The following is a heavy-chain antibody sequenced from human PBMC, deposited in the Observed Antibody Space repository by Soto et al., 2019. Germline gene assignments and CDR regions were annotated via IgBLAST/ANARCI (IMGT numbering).Heavy chain of an antibody. D-gene: IGHD3-10*01. Sequence: GGSLRLSCAASGFTFSNYAMSWVRQAPGKGLEWVSTISGSGGSTYYADSVKGRFTISRDNSKNTLYLQMSSLRAEDTAVYYCDKNPYESGSYPLFDYWCQGNLVTASS. J-gene: IGHJ4*02. CDR2: ISGSGGST. V-gene: IGHV3-23*01. CDR1: GFTFSNYA. CDR3: DKNPYESGSYPLFDY.